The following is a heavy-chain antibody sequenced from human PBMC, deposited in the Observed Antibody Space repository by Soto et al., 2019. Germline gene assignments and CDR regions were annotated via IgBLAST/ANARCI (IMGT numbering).Heavy chain of an antibody. Sequence: RGSLRLCCADSGFHFSDHSMDWVLQAPGKGLEWVGGTRHKANSYTSEYATSVKGRFTISREDSTKSLYLQMDSLKNADRAVYYCAGELKTEVTSYDHWGQGTPVTVSS. D-gene: IGHD2-21*02. CDR3: AGELKTEVTSYDH. CDR2: TRHKANSYTS. J-gene: IGHJ4*02. V-gene: IGHV3-72*01. CDR1: GFHFSDHS.